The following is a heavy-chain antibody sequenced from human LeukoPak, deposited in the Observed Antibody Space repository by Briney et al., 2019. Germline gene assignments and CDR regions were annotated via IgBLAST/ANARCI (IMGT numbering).Heavy chain of an antibody. V-gene: IGHV4-39*01. Sequence: SETLSLTCTVSGGSISSSSYYWGWIRQPPGKGLEWIGSIYYSGSTYYNPSLKSRVTISVDTSKNQFSLKLSSVTAADTAVYYCARGRIRGSIPIGPWGQGTLVTVSS. CDR1: GGSISSSSYY. CDR2: IYYSGST. D-gene: IGHD3-10*01. J-gene: IGHJ5*02. CDR3: ARGRIRGSIPIGP.